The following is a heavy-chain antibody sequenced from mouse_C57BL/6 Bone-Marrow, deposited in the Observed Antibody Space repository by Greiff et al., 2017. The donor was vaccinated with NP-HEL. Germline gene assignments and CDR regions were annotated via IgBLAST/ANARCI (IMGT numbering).Heavy chain of an antibody. CDR3: ARRGFYYYGSSYFDY. D-gene: IGHD1-1*01. CDR1: GYSITSGYY. Sequence: DVKLQESGPGLVKPSQSLSLTCSVTGYSITSGYYWNWIRQFPGNKLEWMGYISYDGSNNYNPSLKNRISITRDTSKNQFFLKLNSVTTEDTATYYCARRGFYYYGSSYFDYWGQGTTLTVSS. J-gene: IGHJ2*01. V-gene: IGHV3-6*01. CDR2: ISYDGSN.